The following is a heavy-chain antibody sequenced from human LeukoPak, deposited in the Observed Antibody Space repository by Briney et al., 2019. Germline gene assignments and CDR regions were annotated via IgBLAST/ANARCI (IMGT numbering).Heavy chain of an antibody. D-gene: IGHD5-24*01. CDR1: GGSFSSST. CDR3: ARDYTIKAPYFDY. CDR2: IVPKYYTT. Sequence: VKVSCRASGGSFSSSTINWVRQAPGQGLEWMGEIVPKYYTTNYAQKFQGRVTISADSSTSTAYMELSSLTSEDTAVYYCARDYTIKAPYFDYWGQGTLVTVSS. J-gene: IGHJ4*02. V-gene: IGHV1-69*01.